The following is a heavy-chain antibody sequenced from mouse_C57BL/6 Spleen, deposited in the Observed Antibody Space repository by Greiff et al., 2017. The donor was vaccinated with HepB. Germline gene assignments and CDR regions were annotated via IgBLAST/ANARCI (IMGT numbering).Heavy chain of an antibody. CDR3: ARESDSSGYD. CDR1: GYSITSGYY. Sequence: EVQLQQSGPGLVKPSPSLSLTCSVTGYSITSGYYWNWIRQFPGNKLEWMGYISYDGSNNYNPSLKNRISITRDTSKNQFFLKLNSVTTEDTATYYCARESDSSGYDCGQGTLVTVSA. D-gene: IGHD3-2*02. J-gene: IGHJ3*01. CDR2: ISYDGSN. V-gene: IGHV3-6*01.